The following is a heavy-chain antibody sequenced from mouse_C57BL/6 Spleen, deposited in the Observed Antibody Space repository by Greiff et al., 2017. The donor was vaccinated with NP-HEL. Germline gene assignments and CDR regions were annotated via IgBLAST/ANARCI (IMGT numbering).Heavy chain of an antibody. Sequence: VHLPPSYALFLQPVASVHISCTVSVYTFPVYSLHCLYQSPFHVLAWIGYIYPRDGSTKYNEKFKGKATLTADKSSSTAYMQLNSLTSEDSAVYFCARSGYDYAMDYWGQGTSVTVSS. CDR2: IYPRDGST. D-gene: IGHD2-2*01. CDR1: VYTFPVYS. CDR3: ARSGYDYAMDY. J-gene: IGHJ4*01. V-gene: IGHV1-78*01.